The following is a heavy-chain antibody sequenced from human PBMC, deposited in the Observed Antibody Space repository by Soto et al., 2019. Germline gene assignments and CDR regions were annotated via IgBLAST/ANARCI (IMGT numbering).Heavy chain of an antibody. Sequence: SGPTLVNPTQTLTLTCTFSGFSLTTGAVGVGWIRQPPGKALEWLALIDWDDDKYYSTSLKTRLTISKDTSKNQVVLTMTNMDPVDTATYYCARIVYSSSWYPDYGMDVWGQGTTVTVSS. D-gene: IGHD6-13*01. CDR1: GFSLTTGAVG. J-gene: IGHJ6*02. V-gene: IGHV2-70*01. CDR3: ARIVYSSSWYPDYGMDV. CDR2: IDWDDDK.